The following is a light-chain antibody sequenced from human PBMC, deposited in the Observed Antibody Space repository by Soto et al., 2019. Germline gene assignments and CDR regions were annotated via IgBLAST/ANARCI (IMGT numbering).Light chain of an antibody. J-gene: IGKJ2*01. V-gene: IGKV1-6*01. CDR3: LHDYNYPYT. CDR1: QSISRY. Sequence: IQMTQSPSSLSATVGDRVTITCRASQSISRYLKWYQQKPGKAHNLLFYVACSLHSEVPSRFSGSGSETDFTLTISSLQPEDFATYYCLHDYNYPYTFGQGTKVDIK. CDR2: VAC.